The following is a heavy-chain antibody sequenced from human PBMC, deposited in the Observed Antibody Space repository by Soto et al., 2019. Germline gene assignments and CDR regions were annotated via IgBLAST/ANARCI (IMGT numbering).Heavy chain of an antibody. V-gene: IGHV4-31*03. CDR3: ASNRKRFLEWFQQYYFDY. D-gene: IGHD3-3*01. CDR2: IYYSGST. J-gene: IGHJ4*02. Sequence: QVQLQESGPGLVKPSQTLSLTCTVSGGSISSGGYYWSWIRQHPGKGLEWIGYIYYSGSTYYNPSLKSRVTISVATAKNQFSLKLSSVTAAETAVYYCASNRKRFLEWFQQYYFDYWGQGTLVTVSS. CDR1: GGSISSGGYY.